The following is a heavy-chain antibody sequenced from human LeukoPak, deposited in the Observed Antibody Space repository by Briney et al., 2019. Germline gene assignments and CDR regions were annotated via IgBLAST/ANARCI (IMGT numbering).Heavy chain of an antibody. V-gene: IGHV3-7*01. J-gene: IGHJ6*03. CDR1: GFTFSSYW. CDR2: IKQDGSEK. Sequence: PGGSLRLSCAASGFTFSSYWMSWVRQAPGKGLEWVANIKQDGSEKYYVDSVKGRFTISRDNAKNSLYLQMSSLRAEGTAVYYCTRVEETATTAAIIRKYSYYYYYMDVWGKGNTVTVSS. CDR3: TRVEETATTAAIIRKYSYYYYYMDV. D-gene: IGHD4-11*01.